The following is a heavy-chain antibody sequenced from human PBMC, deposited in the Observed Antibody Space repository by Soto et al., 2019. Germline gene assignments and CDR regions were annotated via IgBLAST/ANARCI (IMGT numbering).Heavy chain of an antibody. Sequence: QVQLVQSGAEVKKPGASVKVSCKASGYTFTSYGISWVRQAPGQGLEWMGWISAYNGNTNYAQKLQGRVTMTTDTSTSTAYKELRSLRSDDTAVYYCARDLSVGAGPDDAFDIWGQGTMVTVSS. CDR1: GYTFTSYG. CDR2: ISAYNGNT. D-gene: IGHD1-26*01. J-gene: IGHJ3*02. CDR3: ARDLSVGAGPDDAFDI. V-gene: IGHV1-18*04.